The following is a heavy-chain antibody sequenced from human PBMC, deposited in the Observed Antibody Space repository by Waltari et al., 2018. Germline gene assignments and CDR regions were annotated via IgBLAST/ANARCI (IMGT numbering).Heavy chain of an antibody. Sequence: EVQVVESGGGLVQPGGSLRLSCAASGFTFSSSWMTWVRQAPGDGLEWVANIKTDGREKYYVDSVKCRFTISRDNTKNSLYLQMSSLRAEDTAVYYCAIGGVETSWYWRYWGQGTLVTVSS. CDR1: GFTFSSSW. J-gene: IGHJ4*02. CDR3: AIGGVETSWYWRY. V-gene: IGHV3-7*01. CDR2: IKTDGREK. D-gene: IGHD6-13*01.